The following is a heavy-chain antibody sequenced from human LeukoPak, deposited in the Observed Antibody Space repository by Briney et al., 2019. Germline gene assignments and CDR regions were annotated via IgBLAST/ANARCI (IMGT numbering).Heavy chain of an antibody. Sequence: SQTLSLTCTVSGGSISSGDYYWSWIRQPPGKGLEWIGYIYYSGGTYYNPSLKSRVTISVDTSKNQFSLKLSSVTAADTAVYYCARDLGIEAFDIWGQGTMVTVSS. J-gene: IGHJ3*02. CDR1: GGSISSGDYY. CDR3: ARDLGIEAFDI. D-gene: IGHD7-27*01. V-gene: IGHV4-30-4*08. CDR2: IYYSGGT.